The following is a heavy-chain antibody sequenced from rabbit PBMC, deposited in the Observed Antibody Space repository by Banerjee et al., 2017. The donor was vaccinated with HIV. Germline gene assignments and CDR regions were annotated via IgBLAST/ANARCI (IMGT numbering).Heavy chain of an antibody. V-gene: IGHV1S45*01. Sequence: QEQLEESGGDLVKPGASLTLTCTASGFSFSSRDYMCWVRQAPGKGLEWIGCIYTGSGTTYYASWAKGRFTISTTSSTTVTLQMTSLTAADTATYFCARWGYAGYAGAIDLWGPGTLVTVS. CDR2: IYTGSGTT. CDR1: GFSFSSRDY. D-gene: IGHD6-1*01. CDR3: ARWGYAGYAGAIDL. J-gene: IGHJ6*01.